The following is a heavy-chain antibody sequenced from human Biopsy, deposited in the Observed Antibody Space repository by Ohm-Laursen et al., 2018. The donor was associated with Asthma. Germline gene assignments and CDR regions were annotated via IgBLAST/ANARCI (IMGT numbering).Heavy chain of an antibody. CDR2: INPNSGGT. CDR3: ARGQKSAGDRWFDP. J-gene: IGHJ5*02. D-gene: IGHD6-13*01. CDR1: GYTFIGCH. Sequence: AASVKVSCNASGYTFIGCHIHWMRQAPGQGLEWMGRINPNSGGTNYAQKFQGRVTITRDTSISTAYMEVSRLRSDDTAVYYCARGQKSAGDRWFDPWGQGTLVTVSS. V-gene: IGHV1-2*06.